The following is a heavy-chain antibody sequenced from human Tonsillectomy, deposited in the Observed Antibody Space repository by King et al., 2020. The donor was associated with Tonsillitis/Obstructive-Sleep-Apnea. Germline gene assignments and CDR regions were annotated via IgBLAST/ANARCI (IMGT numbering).Heavy chain of an antibody. CDR3: ARSGTYSVAPLLGAFHI. J-gene: IGHJ3*02. CDR2: IYPGDSGT. V-gene: IGHV5-51*01. Sequence: QLVQSGAEVKKPGESLKISCRGSGYNFNSYWIAWVRQMPGKGLEWMGIIYPGDSGTRYSPSFQGQVTISADRAISTAYLQWSSLKASDTAIYYCARSGTYSVAPLLGAFHIWGPGTLVTVSS. D-gene: IGHD1-26*01. CDR1: GYNFNSYW.